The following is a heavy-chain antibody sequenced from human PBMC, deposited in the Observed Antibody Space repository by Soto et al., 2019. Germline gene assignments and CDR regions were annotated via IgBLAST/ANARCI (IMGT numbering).Heavy chain of an antibody. CDR2: IWYDGSNK. Sequence: QVQLVESGGGVVQPGRSLRLSCAASGFTFSSYGMHWVRQAPGKGLEWVAVIWYDGSNKYYADSVKGRFTISRDNPKNTLYLQMNSLRAEDTAVYYCAREPYYEGRSGYYIRYWYFGLWGRGALVTVSS. CDR3: AREPYYEGRSGYYIRYWYFGL. D-gene: IGHD3-22*01. V-gene: IGHV3-33*01. CDR1: GFTFSSYG. J-gene: IGHJ2*01.